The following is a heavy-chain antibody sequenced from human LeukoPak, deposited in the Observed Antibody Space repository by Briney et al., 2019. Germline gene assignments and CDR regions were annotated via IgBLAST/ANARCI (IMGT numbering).Heavy chain of an antibody. Sequence: SVKVSCKASGGTFSSYAISWVRQAPGQGLEWMGGIIPIFGTANYAQKFQGRVTITTDESTSTAYMELSSLRSEDTAVYYCARGYCSSTSCSPFDYWGQGTLVTVSS. CDR1: GGTFSSYA. D-gene: IGHD2-2*01. CDR3: ARGYCSSTSCSPFDY. J-gene: IGHJ4*02. CDR2: IIPIFGTA. V-gene: IGHV1-69*05.